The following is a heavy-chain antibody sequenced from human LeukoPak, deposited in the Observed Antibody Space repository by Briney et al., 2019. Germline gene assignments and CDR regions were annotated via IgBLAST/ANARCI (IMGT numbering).Heavy chain of an antibody. CDR1: GGSFSGYY. J-gene: IGHJ5*02. Sequence: SETLSLTCAVDGGSFSGYYWSWIRQPPGKGLEWIGEINHSGSTNYNPSLKSRVTISVDTSKNQFSLKLSSVTAADTAVYYCARARSGYFEYWLDPWGQGTLVTVSS. D-gene: IGHD3-3*01. CDR3: ARARSGYFEYWLDP. V-gene: IGHV4-34*01. CDR2: INHSGST.